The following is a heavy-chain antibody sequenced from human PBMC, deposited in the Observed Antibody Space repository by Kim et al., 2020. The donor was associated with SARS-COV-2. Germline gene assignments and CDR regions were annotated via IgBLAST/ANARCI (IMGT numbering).Heavy chain of an antibody. CDR1: GGSISSGGYY. V-gene: IGHV4-31*03. CDR2: IYYSGST. CDR3: ARDPPGHWYFDL. J-gene: IGHJ2*01. Sequence: SETLSLTCTVSGGSISSGGYYWSWIRQHPGKGLEWIGYIYYSGSTYYNPSLKSRVTISVDTSKNQFSLKLSSVTAADTAVYYCARDPPGHWYFDLWGRGTLVTVSS.